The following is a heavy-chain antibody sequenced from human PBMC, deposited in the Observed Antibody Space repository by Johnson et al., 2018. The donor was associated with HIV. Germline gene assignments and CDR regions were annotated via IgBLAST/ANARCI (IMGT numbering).Heavy chain of an antibody. J-gene: IGHJ3*02. Sequence: EVQLVESGGDLVQPGGSLRLSCVGSGFTFSTNWMHWVRQAPGKGLVWVSRTNSYGSSTSYADSVKGRFTISRDNSKNMVDLQMNSLRIEDTAIYYCVKDSKRELLQGKDAFDIWGQGTMVTVSS. D-gene: IGHD1-26*01. CDR3: VKDSKRELLQGKDAFDI. V-gene: IGHV3-74*01. CDR1: GFTFSTNW. CDR2: TNSYGSST.